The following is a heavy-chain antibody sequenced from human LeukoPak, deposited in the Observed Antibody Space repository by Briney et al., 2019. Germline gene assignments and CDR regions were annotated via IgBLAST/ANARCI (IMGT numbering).Heavy chain of an antibody. V-gene: IGHV1-8*01. CDR1: GYTFTSYD. Sequence: ASVKVSCKASGYTFTSYDVNWVRQATGQGLEWMGWVNPNSGNTGYAQKFQGRVTMTRNTSISTAYMELSSLRSEDTAVYYCARVAARHYYYYGMDVWGQGTTVTVSS. J-gene: IGHJ6*02. CDR3: ARVAARHYYYYGMDV. D-gene: IGHD6-6*01. CDR2: VNPNSGNT.